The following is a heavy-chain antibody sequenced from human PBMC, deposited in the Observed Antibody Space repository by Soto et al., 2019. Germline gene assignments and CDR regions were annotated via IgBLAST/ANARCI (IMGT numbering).Heavy chain of an antibody. D-gene: IGHD6-19*01. J-gene: IGHJ4*01. Sequence: QITLKESGPPLVIPTQTLTLTCTFSGFSLNTRGVGVGWIRQPPGKALEWVAPIHWDDEKRYSPSLRNTLTTTKDNSKNKAVLRMTILDPVNTATYSCAYRPLVLGSGWDVDFWGRGILVTVSS. CDR3: AYRPLVLGSGWDVDF. V-gene: IGHV2-5*02. CDR2: IHWDDEK. CDR1: GFSLNTRGVG.